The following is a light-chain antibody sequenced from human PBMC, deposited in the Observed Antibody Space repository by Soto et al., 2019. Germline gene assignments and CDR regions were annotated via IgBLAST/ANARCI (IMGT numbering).Light chain of an antibody. V-gene: IGKV2-28*01. CDR2: LGS. CDR3: MQALHPNL. Sequence: DIVMTQSPLSLPVTPGEPASISCRSSQSLLHSNGYNYLDWYLQKPGQSPQLLIYLGSNRASGVPDRFSGSGSGTDFTLKISRVEAEDVGVYYCMQALHPNLFGHGTKVDIX. CDR1: QSLLHSNGYNY. J-gene: IGKJ1*01.